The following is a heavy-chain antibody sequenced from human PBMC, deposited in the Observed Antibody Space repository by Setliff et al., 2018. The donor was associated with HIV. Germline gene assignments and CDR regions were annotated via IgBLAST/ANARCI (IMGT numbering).Heavy chain of an antibody. J-gene: IGHJ3*02. Sequence: GGSLRLSCAASGLTFSGYPMSWVRQAPGKGLEWVSAISAGTGHTYYADSVKGRFTSSRDNSKSTLYLQMSSLTAEDTAVYSCARDARWPNDAFDIWGQGTVVTVSS. D-gene: IGHD6-13*01. V-gene: IGHV3-23*01. CDR1: GLTFSGYP. CDR2: ISAGTGHT. CDR3: ARDARWPNDAFDI.